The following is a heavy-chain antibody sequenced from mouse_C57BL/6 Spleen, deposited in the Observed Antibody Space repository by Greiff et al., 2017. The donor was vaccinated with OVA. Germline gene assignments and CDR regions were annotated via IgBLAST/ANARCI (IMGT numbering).Heavy chain of an antibody. CDR1: GYTFTDYE. CDR2: IDPETGGT. J-gene: IGHJ2*01. Sequence: VNLVESGAELVRPGASVTLSRKASGYTFTDYEMHWVKQTPVHGLEWIGAIDPETGGTAYNQKFKGKAILTADKSSSTAYMELRSLTSEDSAVYYCTRPGYGKAFDYWGQGTTLTVSS. D-gene: IGHD2-1*01. CDR3: TRPGYGKAFDY. V-gene: IGHV1-15*01.